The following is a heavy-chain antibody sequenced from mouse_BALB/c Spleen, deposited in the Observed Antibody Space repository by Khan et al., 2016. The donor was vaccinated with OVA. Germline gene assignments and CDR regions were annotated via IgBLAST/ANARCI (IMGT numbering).Heavy chain of an antibody. Sequence: QVQLKQSGAELVRPGTSVKMSCKAAGYSFTNYWIGWVKQRPGHGLEWLGDTYPGGGYTNYNENFKGQVTLTADTSSSKAYMQLSGLTSEDSAIYLCSRRGGARATWDYFAYWGQGTSLTVSS. CDR1: GYSFTNYW. D-gene: IGHD3-1*01. CDR2: TYPGGGYT. CDR3: SRRGGARATWDYFAY. J-gene: IGHJ2*02. V-gene: IGHV1-63*02.